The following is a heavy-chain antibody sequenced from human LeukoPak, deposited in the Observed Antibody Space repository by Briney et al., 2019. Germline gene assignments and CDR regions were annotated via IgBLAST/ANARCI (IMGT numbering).Heavy chain of an antibody. Sequence: SETLSLTCTVSGGSISSYYWSWIRQPPGKGLEWFAYLFYSGSTDYNPSLESRVTISVDTSKNQFSLKLRSVTAADTAVYYCVTVAVIRGVTYFDYWGQGTLVTVSS. V-gene: IGHV4-59*01. D-gene: IGHD3-10*01. CDR2: LFYSGST. J-gene: IGHJ4*02. CDR3: VTVAVIRGVTYFDY. CDR1: GGSISSYY.